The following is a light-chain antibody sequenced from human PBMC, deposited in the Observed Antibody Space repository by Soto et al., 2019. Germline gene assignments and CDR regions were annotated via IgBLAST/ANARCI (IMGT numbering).Light chain of an antibody. CDR3: QQYGSSMYT. Sequence: EIVLTQSPGTLSLSPGERATLSCRASQSVSSSYLAWYQQKPGQPPRLLIYGASTRATGIPDRFSGSGSVTDFTLTISRLEPEDFAVYFCQQYGSSMYTFGQGTNLEIK. V-gene: IGKV3-20*01. J-gene: IGKJ2*01. CDR1: QSVSSSY. CDR2: GAS.